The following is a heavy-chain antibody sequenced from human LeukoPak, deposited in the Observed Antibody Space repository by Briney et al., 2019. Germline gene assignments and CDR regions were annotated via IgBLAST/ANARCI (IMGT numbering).Heavy chain of an antibody. CDR1: GYSFTNYG. J-gene: IGHJ4*02. CDR3: ARWGVHGTTTYCFDY. CDR2: ISGENGNT. Sequence: ASVKVSCKTSGYSFTNYGISWMRQAPGQGPEWMGWISGENGNTNYAQKFQARFTMTTNTSTEVAYMELRSLRSDDTAVYYCARWGVHGTTTYCFDYWGQGSLVTVSS. D-gene: IGHD2/OR15-2a*01. V-gene: IGHV1-18*04.